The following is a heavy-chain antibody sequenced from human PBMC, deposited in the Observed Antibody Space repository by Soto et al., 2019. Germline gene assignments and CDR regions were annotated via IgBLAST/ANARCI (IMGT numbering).Heavy chain of an antibody. CDR2: ISGSGGST. Sequence: RGSLRLSCAASGFTFSSYAMSWVRQAPGKGLEWVSAISGSGGSTYYADSVRGRFTISRDNSKNTLYLQMNSLRAEDTAVYYCAKDLGTDYYDSSGYYFTYYYYGMDVWGQGTTVTVSS. CDR3: AKDLGTDYYDSSGYYFTYYYYGMDV. D-gene: IGHD3-22*01. V-gene: IGHV3-23*01. CDR1: GFTFSSYA. J-gene: IGHJ6*02.